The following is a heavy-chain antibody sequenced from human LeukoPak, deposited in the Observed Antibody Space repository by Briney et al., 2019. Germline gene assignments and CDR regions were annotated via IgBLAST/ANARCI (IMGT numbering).Heavy chain of an antibody. J-gene: IGHJ5*02. Sequence: ASVKVSCKTSGYPFTTWEINWVRQAAGQGLEWMGWVHPNSGNTAYAQKFQGRVTMTRDASISTAYMELSGLRFDDTAVYFCARGPRNDPWGQGTLVTVSS. CDR1: GYPFTTWE. CDR3: ARGPRNDP. D-gene: IGHD1-14*01. CDR2: VHPNSGNT. V-gene: IGHV1-8*01.